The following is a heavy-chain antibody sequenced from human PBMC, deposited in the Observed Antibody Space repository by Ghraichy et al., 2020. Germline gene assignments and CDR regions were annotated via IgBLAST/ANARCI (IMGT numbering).Heavy chain of an antibody. Sequence: GGSLRLSCAASGFTFSSYWMSWVRQAPGKGLEWVANIKQDGSEKYYVDSVKGRFTISRDNAKNSLYLQMNSLRAEDTAVYYCARHDFWSGYWYGMDVWGQGTTVTVSS. D-gene: IGHD3-3*01. CDR2: IKQDGSEK. CDR1: GFTFSSYW. V-gene: IGHV3-7*03. CDR3: ARHDFWSGYWYGMDV. J-gene: IGHJ6*02.